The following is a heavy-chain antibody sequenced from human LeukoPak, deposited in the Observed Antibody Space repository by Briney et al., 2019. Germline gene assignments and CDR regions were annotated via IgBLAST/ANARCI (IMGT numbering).Heavy chain of an antibody. J-gene: IGHJ4*02. CDR2: IYYSGST. CDR1: GGSISSGGYY. V-gene: IGHV4-30-4*08. Sequence: SETLSLTCTVPGGSISSGGYYWSWIRQHPGKGLEWIGYIYYSGSTYYNPSLKSRVTISVDTSKNQFSLKLSSVTAADTAVYYCAREGGSRDAQKPFDWGQGTLVTVSS. CDR3: AREGGSRDAQKPFD. D-gene: IGHD1-26*01.